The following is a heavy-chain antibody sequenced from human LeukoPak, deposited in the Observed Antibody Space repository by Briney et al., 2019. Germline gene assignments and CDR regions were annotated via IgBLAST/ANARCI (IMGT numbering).Heavy chain of an antibody. CDR3: ARWSGDYSFDY. Sequence: SETLSLTGSVLGGSMRSYYWSWIRQPAGKGLDWIGRIHTSGYNNYNPSLNSRVTMSVDTYKNQFSLRLSSVTAADTAVYYCARWSGDYSFDYWGQGTLVTVSS. J-gene: IGHJ4*02. CDR2: IHTSGYN. D-gene: IGHD3-3*01. CDR1: GGSMRSYY. V-gene: IGHV4-4*07.